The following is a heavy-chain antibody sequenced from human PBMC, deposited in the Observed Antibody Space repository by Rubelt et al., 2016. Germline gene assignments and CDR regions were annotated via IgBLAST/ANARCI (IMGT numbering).Heavy chain of an antibody. V-gene: IGHV3-23*01. J-gene: IGHJ4*02. CDR3: LGWGTTFHS. Sequence: WVRQAPGKGLEWVSSIGGSGDTTYSPDSFKGRFTISRDISKNTLFLQMHSLRVDDTAVYYCLGWGTTFHSWGQGTLVSVSS. D-gene: IGHD3-16*01. CDR2: IGGSGDTT.